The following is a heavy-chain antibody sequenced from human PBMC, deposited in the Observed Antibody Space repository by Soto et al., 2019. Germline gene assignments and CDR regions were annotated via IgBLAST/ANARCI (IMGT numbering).Heavy chain of an antibody. V-gene: IGHV1-18*01. Sequence: QVQLVQSGAEVKKPGASVKVSCKASGYTFTSDGISWVRQAPGQWREWMGWISAYNGNTNYAKKLQGRVTMTTDTATSTAYMELRSLRSDDTAVYYCAREREYYYDSSGYYTPGYYYYGMDVWGQGTTVTVSS. CDR2: ISAYNGNT. CDR1: GYTFTSDG. J-gene: IGHJ6*02. CDR3: AREREYYYDSSGYYTPGYYYYGMDV. D-gene: IGHD3-22*01.